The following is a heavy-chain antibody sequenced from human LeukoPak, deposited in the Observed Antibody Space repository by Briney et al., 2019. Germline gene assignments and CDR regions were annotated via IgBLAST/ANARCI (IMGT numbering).Heavy chain of an antibody. CDR3: ARARRDGYNLVDY. CDR1: GFTFSSYS. V-gene: IGHV3-48*01. CDR2: ISSSSTI. Sequence: GGSLRLPCAASGFTFSSYSMNWVRQAPGKGLEWVSYISSSSTIYYADSVKGRFTISRDNAKNSLYLQMNSLRAEDTAVYYCARARRDGYNLVDYWGQGTLVTVSS. J-gene: IGHJ4*02. D-gene: IGHD5-24*01.